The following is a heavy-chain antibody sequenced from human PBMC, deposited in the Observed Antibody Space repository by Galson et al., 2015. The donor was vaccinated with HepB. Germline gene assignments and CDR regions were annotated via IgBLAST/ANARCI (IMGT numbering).Heavy chain of an antibody. CDR3: ARESCGGDCYWNFDN. Sequence: SLRLSCAASGFTFSNYAMHWVRQAPGKGLEWVALMSYDGSNKYYADSVKGRFIISRDNSKNTLYLQMSSLRAEDTAVYYCARESCGGDCYWNFDNWGQGTLVTVSS. J-gene: IGHJ4*02. CDR1: GFTFSNYA. CDR2: MSYDGSNK. D-gene: IGHD2-21*01. V-gene: IGHV3-30-3*01.